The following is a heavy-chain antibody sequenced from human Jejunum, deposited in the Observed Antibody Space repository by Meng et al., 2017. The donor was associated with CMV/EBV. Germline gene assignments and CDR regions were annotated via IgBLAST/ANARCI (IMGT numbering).Heavy chain of an antibody. CDR2: SCSADMT. CDR3: ATEVAVRNYFSYGMDV. J-gene: IGHJ6*02. V-gene: IGHV3-53*05. CDR1: FTVNSHF. D-gene: IGHD3-10*01. Sequence: FTVNSHFLTWVRQTPGKVLACVAFSCSADMTYYADSVKGHFPISRDNSKNTMYLQMNGLRLEDTAMYYCATEVAVRNYFSYGMDVWGQGTAGTVSS.